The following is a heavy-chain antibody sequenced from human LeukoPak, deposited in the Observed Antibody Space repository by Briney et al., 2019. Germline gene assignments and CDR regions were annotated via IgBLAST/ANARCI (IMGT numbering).Heavy chain of an antibody. Sequence: SQTLSLTCAISGDSVSSNSAAWPWLRQSPSRGLEWLGSTYYRFEWYNDDAVSVKSRITVNPDTSKNQFSLQLNSVTPEDTAVYYCARDSSGYYPGDAFDIWGQGTMVTVSS. V-gene: IGHV6-1*01. CDR3: ARDSSGYYPGDAFDI. D-gene: IGHD3-22*01. CDR2: TYYRFEWYN. CDR1: GDSVSSNSAA. J-gene: IGHJ3*02.